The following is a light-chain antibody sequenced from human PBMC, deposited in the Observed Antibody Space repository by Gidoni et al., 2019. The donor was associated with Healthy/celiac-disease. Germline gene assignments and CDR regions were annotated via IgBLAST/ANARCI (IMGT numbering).Light chain of an antibody. Sequence: DIQMTQSPSSLSASVGDRVTITCQASQDISNYLNWYQKKPGKAPKLLIYDASNLETGVPSRFSGSGSRTDLTFTISSLQPEDIATYYCQQYDNLPITFGQGTRLEIK. J-gene: IGKJ5*01. CDR2: DAS. V-gene: IGKV1-33*01. CDR1: QDISNY. CDR3: QQYDNLPIT.